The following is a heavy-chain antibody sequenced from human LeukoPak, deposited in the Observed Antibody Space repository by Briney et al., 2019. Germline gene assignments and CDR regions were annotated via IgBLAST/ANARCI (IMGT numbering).Heavy chain of an antibody. CDR1: GGSFNDYY. CDR2: INLRGST. D-gene: IGHD1-26*01. CDR3: AGVSVWEAFDI. V-gene: IGHV4-34*01. J-gene: IGHJ3*02. Sequence: SETLSLTCAVYGGSFNDYYWNWIRQPPGKGLEWIGEINLRGSTNYNPSLKSRVTISVDTSKNQFSLKLSSVTAADTAVYYCAGVSVWEAFDIWGQGTMVTVSS.